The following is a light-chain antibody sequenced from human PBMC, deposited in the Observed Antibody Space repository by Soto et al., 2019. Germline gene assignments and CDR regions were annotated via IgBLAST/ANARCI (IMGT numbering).Light chain of an antibody. CDR1: QSISSW. CDR3: QQYNSYWT. CDR2: DAS. Sequence: DIKMTQSPSTLSASVGDRVTITCRASQSISSWLAWYQQKPGKATKLLIYDASSLESGVPSRFSGSGSGTEFTLTISSPQPDDSATYYCQQYNSYWTFGQGTKVDIK. V-gene: IGKV1-5*01. J-gene: IGKJ1*01.